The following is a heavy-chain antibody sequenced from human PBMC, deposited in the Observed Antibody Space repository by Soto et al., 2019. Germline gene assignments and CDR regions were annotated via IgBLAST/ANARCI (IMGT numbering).Heavy chain of an antibody. D-gene: IGHD4-17*01. J-gene: IGHJ4*02. CDR1: GYTFTGFY. Sequence: QVPLVQSGAEVKKPGASVKVSCKASGYTFTGFYMHWVRQAPGQGLEWMGWINPKRGDTEYAQKFQGWVTMTRDTSISTAYMELSRLKSDDTAIYYCASGGSTVTREFDYWGQGTLVSVSS. CDR2: INPKRGDT. V-gene: IGHV1-2*04. CDR3: ASGGSTVTREFDY.